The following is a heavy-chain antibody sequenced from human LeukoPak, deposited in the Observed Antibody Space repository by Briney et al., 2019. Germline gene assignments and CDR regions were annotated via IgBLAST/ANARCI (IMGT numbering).Heavy chain of an antibody. J-gene: IGHJ3*02. CDR2: IYSDNT. Sequence: GGSLRLSCAASGFTFSSYWMSWVRQAPGKGLEWVSFIYSDNTHYSDSVKGRFTISRDNSKNTLYLQMNSLRAEDTAVYYCARAYIPYAFDIWGQGTMVTVSS. D-gene: IGHD4-11*01. V-gene: IGHV3-66*02. CDR3: ARAYIPYAFDI. CDR1: GFTFSSYW.